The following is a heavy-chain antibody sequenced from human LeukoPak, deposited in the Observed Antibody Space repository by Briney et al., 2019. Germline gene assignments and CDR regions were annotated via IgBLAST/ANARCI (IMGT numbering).Heavy chain of an antibody. CDR2: IYYSGST. Sequence: SETLSLTCTVSGGSISGHYWSWIRRPPGKGLEWIGYIYYSGSTNYSPSLKSRVIMSVDTSKNQFSLKLSSVTAADTAVYYCARWISSGHITQGYYFDYWGQGTLVTVSS. CDR1: GGSISGHY. J-gene: IGHJ4*02. V-gene: IGHV4-59*11. CDR3: ARWISSGHITQGYYFDY. D-gene: IGHD3-22*01.